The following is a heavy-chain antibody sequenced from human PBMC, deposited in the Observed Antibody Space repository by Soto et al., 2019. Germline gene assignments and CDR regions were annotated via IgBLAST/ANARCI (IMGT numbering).Heavy chain of an antibody. CDR2: IYPGDSDT. D-gene: IGHD3-9*01. V-gene: IGHV5-51*01. CDR3: ARLQRRRYFDWLFLDAFDI. J-gene: IGHJ3*02. Sequence: GESLKISCKGSGYSFTSYWIGWVRQMPGKGLEWMGIIYPGDSDTRYSPSFQGQVTISADKSISTAYLQWSSLKASDTAMYYCARLQRRRYFDWLFLDAFDIWGQGTMVTVSS. CDR1: GYSFTSYW.